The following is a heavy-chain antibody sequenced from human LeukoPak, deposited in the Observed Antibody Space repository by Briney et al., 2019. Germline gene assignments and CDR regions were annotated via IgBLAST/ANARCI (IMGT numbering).Heavy chain of an antibody. V-gene: IGHV4-38-2*02. J-gene: IGHJ3*02. CDR2: IYYSGST. Sequence: SETLSLTCTVSGYSISSGYYWGWIRQPPGKGLEWIGSIYYSGSTYYNPSLKSRVTISVDTSKNQFSLRLSSVTAADTAVYYCARLRSYGWSDAFDIWGQGTMVTVPS. CDR1: GYSISSGYY. D-gene: IGHD5-18*01. CDR3: ARLRSYGWSDAFDI.